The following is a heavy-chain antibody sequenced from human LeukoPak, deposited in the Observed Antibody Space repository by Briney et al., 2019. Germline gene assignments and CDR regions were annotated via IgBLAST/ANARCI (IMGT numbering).Heavy chain of an antibody. J-gene: IGHJ4*02. V-gene: IGHV3-74*01. CDR1: GFTFSTYW. CDR3: ARDHNYAFDN. Sequence: GGSLRLSCAASGFTFSTYWMHWVRQAPGKGLVWVSRINSDGSSTTYADSVKGRFTISGDNAKNSLYLQVNSLRVEDTAVYYCARDHNYAFDNWGQGTLVTVSS. CDR2: INSDGSST. D-gene: IGHD1-1*01.